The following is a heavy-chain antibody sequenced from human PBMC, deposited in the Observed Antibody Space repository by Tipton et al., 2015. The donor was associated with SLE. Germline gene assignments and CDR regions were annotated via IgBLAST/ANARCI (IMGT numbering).Heavy chain of an antibody. CDR2: IYTSGST. J-gene: IGHJ4*02. CDR1: GGSISSGTYY. Sequence: TLSLTCTVSGGSISSGTYYWSWIRQPAGKGLEWIGRIYTSGSTDYNPSLKSRVTISVDTSKNQLSLKLSAATAADTAVYYCARALWKGGDYWGQGTLVTVSS. D-gene: IGHD1-1*01. CDR3: ARALWKGGDY. V-gene: IGHV4-61*02.